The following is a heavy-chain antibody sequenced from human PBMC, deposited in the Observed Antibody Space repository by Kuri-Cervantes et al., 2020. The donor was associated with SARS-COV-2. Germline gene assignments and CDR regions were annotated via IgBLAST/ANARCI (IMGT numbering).Heavy chain of an antibody. CDR1: GYSISSHA. V-gene: IGHV4-38-2*01. D-gene: IGHD6-13*01. Sequence: SETLSLTCAVSGYSISSHAWGWFRQSPEKGLEWIGTISDRGTAYYNPSLKSRVTVSVDTSKNQFSLKLSSVTAADTAVYYCARRAAGTKGIDYWGQGTLVTVYS. J-gene: IGHJ4*02. CDR3: ARRAAGTKGIDY. CDR2: ISDRGTA.